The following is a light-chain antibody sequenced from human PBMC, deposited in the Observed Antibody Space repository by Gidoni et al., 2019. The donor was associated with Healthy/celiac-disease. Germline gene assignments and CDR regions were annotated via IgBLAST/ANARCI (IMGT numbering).Light chain of an antibody. CDR1: PSVLYSSNNKNY. J-gene: IGKJ1*01. CDR3: QQDYSTPRT. V-gene: IGKV4-1*01. Sequence: GSLGERATINCKSSPSVLYSSNNKNYLAWYQQKPGQPPKLLIYWASTRESGVPDRFSGSGSGTDFTLTISSLQAEDVAVYYCQQDYSTPRTFGQGTKVEIK. CDR2: WAS.